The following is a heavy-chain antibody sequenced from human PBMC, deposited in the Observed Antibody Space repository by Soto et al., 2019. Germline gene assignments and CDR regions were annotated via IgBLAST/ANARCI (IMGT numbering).Heavy chain of an antibody. CDR1: GYTFTSYG. V-gene: IGHV1-18*04. CDR3: ARGGGYDYVWGSYRYGSFDY. D-gene: IGHD3-16*02. Sequence: QVQLVQSGAEVKKPGASVKVSCKASGYTFTSYGISWVRQAPGQGLEWMGWISAYNGNTNYAQKLQGRVTMTTDTATSTAYMGLGSLRFGDRAVYYCARGGGYDYVWGSYRYGSFDYWGQGTLVTVSS. J-gene: IGHJ4*02. CDR2: ISAYNGNT.